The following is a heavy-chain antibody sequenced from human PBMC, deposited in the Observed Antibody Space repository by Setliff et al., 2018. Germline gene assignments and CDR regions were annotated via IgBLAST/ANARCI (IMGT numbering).Heavy chain of an antibody. D-gene: IGHD4-17*01. Sequence: SETLSLTCAVSGGSISSSNWWSWVRQPPGKGLEWIGEIYHSGSTNYNPSLKSRVTISVDKSKNQFSLKLSSVTAADTAVYYCAGGYGDYGRVTLKYWGQGTLVTVSS. J-gene: IGHJ4*02. V-gene: IGHV4-4*02. CDR2: IYHSGST. CDR1: GGSISSSNW. CDR3: AGGYGDYGRVTLKY.